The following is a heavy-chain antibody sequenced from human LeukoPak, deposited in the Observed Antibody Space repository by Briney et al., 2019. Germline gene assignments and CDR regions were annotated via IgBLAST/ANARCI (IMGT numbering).Heavy chain of an antibody. CDR1: GGSISSYY. CDR3: AGYTVVDAFDI. V-gene: IGHV4-59*01. D-gene: IGHD3-16*02. Sequence: SETLSLTCTVSGGSISSYYWSWIRQPAGKGLEWIGYIYYSGSTNYNPSLKSRVTISVDTSKNQFSLKLSSVTAADTAVYYCAGYTVVDAFDIWGQGTVVTVSS. J-gene: IGHJ3*02. CDR2: IYYSGST.